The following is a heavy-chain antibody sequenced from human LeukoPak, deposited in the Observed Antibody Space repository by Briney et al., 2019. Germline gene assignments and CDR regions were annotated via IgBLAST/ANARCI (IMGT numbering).Heavy chain of an antibody. D-gene: IGHD5-18*01. CDR2: IYYSGST. CDR3: ARLGYSYGSEEYYFDY. V-gene: IGHV4-59*08. Sequence: SEILSLTCTVSGGSISSYYWSWIRQPPGKGLAWIGYIYYSGSTNYNPSLKSRVTISVDTSKNQFSLKLSSVTAADTAVYHCARLGYSYGSEEYYFDYWGQGTLVTVSS. J-gene: IGHJ4*02. CDR1: GGSISSYY.